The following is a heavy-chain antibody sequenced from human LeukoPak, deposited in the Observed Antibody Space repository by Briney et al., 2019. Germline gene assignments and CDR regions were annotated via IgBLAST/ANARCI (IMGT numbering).Heavy chain of an antibody. V-gene: IGHV3-9*03. CDR1: GFTFDDYA. CDR3: AKSSKDPYYYYMDV. J-gene: IGHJ6*03. CDR2: ISWNSGSI. Sequence: PGGSLRLSCAASGFTFDDYAMHWVRQAPGKGLEWVSGISWNSGSIGYADSVKGRFTISRDNAKNSLYLQMNSLRAEDMALYYCAKSSKDPYYYYMDVWGKGTTVTVSS. D-gene: IGHD4-11*01.